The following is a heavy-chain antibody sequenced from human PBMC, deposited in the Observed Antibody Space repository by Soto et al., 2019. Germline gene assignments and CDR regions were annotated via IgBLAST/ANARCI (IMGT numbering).Heavy chain of an antibody. D-gene: IGHD6-13*01. V-gene: IGHV3-48*01. J-gene: IGHJ5*02. CDR3: ARHPERIAQIGWFDP. CDR2: ITSDTNTI. CDR1: GFRFSIYS. Sequence: GGSLRLSCAASGFRFSIYSMNWVRQAPGKGLEWSAYITSDTNTIKYADSVKGRFTISRDNAKNSVYLQMNSLRAEDTAVYYCARHPERIAQIGWFDPWGQGTLVTVSS.